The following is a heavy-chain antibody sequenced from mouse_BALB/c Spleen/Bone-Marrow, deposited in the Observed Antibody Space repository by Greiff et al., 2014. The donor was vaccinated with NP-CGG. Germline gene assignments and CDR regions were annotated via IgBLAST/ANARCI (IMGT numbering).Heavy chain of an antibody. CDR2: IDPENGDT. J-gene: IGHJ4*01. CDR1: GFNIKDSY. D-gene: IGHD2-10*02. CDR3: TPYGNDGCEY. Sequence: VQLQQSGAELVRSGASVKLSCTGSGFNIKDSYIHWVKQRPGQGLEWIGWIDPENGDTEYAPKFQGKATMTADTSSNTAYLQLSSLTSEDTAVYYCTPYGNDGCEYWGQGTSVTVSS. V-gene: IGHV14-4*02.